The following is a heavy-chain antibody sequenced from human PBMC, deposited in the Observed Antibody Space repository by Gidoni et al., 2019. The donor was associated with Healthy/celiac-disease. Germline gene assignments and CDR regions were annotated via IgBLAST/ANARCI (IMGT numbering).Heavy chain of an antibody. CDR1: GYTCTSYG. V-gene: IGHV1-18*01. J-gene: IGHJ4*02. D-gene: IGHD3-22*01. CDR2: ISAYNGNT. CDR3: ARYAYYDSSGYLGY. Sequence: QVQVVQSGAEVKKPGASVKVSCKASGYTCTSYGISWVRQAPGQGLEWRGWISAYNGNTNYAQKLQGRVTMTTDTSTSTAYMELRSLRSDDTAVYYCARYAYYDSSGYLGYWGQGTLVTVSS.